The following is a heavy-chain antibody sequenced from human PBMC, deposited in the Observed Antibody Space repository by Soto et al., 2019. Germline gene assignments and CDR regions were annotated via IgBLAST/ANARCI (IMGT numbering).Heavy chain of an antibody. J-gene: IGHJ5*01. CDR2: ISSGSSLL. D-gene: IGHD2-15*01. V-gene: IGHV3-21*04. CDR1: GFTFSSYT. Sequence: AGGSLRLSCAASGFTFSSYTVHWVRQAPGKGLEWVSSISSGSSLLYYADSVRGRFTISRDNAKNSLYLQMNSLRAEDTAGYYCASARGVDSWGQGTLVTVSS. CDR3: ASARGVDS.